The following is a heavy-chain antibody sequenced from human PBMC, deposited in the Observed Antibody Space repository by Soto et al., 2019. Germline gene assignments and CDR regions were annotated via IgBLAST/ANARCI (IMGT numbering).Heavy chain of an antibody. Sequence: QVQLVQSGAEVKKPGASVKVSCKASGYTFTNYGISWVRQAPGQGLEWMGWISAYNGNTNYAQKLQGRVTMTTDTSTXXAXMXXRSLRSDDTAVDYCARVGDCSSTSCRYYYYYGMDVWGQGTTVTVSS. CDR1: GYTFTNYG. CDR2: ISAYNGNT. J-gene: IGHJ6*02. V-gene: IGHV1-18*01. D-gene: IGHD2-2*01. CDR3: ARVGDCSSTSCRYYYYYGMDV.